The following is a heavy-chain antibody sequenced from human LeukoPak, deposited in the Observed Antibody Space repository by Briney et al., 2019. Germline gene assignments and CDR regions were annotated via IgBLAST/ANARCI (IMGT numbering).Heavy chain of an antibody. CDR1: GGSISSYY. Sequence: SETLSLTCTVSGGSISSYYWSWIRQPPGKELEWIGYIYYSGSTNYSPSLKSRVTMSVDKSKNQFSLNLSSVTAADTAVYYCARGIADPYSFDSWGQGTLVTVSS. CDR3: ARGIADPYSFDS. V-gene: IGHV4-59*12. J-gene: IGHJ4*02. D-gene: IGHD6-13*01. CDR2: IYYSGST.